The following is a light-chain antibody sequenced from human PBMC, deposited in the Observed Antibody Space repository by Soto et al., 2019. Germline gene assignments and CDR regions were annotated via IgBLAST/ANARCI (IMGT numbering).Light chain of an antibody. CDR1: QSVSDN. Sequence: EIVMTQSPATLSVSPGDGVTLSCRASQSVSDNLAWYQQKPGQAPRLLIYDASARATGIPARFSGSGSGTEFTLTISRLQSEDFAVYYCQQYTNWPPLTFGGGTKVEVK. V-gene: IGKV3-15*01. J-gene: IGKJ4*01. CDR3: QQYTNWPPLT. CDR2: DAS.